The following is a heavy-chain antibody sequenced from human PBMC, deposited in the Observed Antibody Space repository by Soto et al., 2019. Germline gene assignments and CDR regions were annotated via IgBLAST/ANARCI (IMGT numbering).Heavy chain of an antibody. V-gene: IGHV3-23*01. CDR1: GFTXSSYG. J-gene: IGHJ4*02. CDR2: ISGSGGST. Sequence: EVQQLESGGGLVQPGGSLRLSCAASGFTXSSYGMSWVRQAPGKGLEWVSAISGSGGSTYNADSVKGRFTISRDNSKNTLYLQMNSLRAEDTAVYYCAKNEGYSSGWYLDWGQGTLVTVSS. D-gene: IGHD6-19*01. CDR3: AKNEGYSSGWYLD.